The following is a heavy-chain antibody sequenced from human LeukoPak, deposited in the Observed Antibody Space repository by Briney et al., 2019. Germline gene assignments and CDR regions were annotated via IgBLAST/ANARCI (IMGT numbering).Heavy chain of an antibody. CDR2: ISAYNGNT. D-gene: IGHD3-22*01. CDR3: ARDSYDSSGYYYYYYGMDV. CDR1: GYTFTSYG. Sequence: ASVKVSCKASGYTFTSYGISWVRQAPGQGLEWMGWISAYNGNTNYAQKLQGRVTMTTDTSTSTAYMELRSLRSDDTAVYYCARDSYDSSGYYYYYYGMDVWAKGPRSPSP. V-gene: IGHV1-18*01. J-gene: IGHJ6*02.